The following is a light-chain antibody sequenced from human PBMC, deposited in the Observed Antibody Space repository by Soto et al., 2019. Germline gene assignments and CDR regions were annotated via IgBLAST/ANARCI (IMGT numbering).Light chain of an antibody. V-gene: IGKV1-39*01. CDR2: AAS. J-gene: IGKJ4*01. CDR1: QSISSY. Sequence: DIQMPQSPSSLSASVGDRVTITCRASQSISSYLNWYQQKPGKAPKLLIFAASSLQSGVPSRFSGSGSGTDFAFTISNLQPEDFATYFCQQSFSTPLTFGGGTKVDSK. CDR3: QQSFSTPLT.